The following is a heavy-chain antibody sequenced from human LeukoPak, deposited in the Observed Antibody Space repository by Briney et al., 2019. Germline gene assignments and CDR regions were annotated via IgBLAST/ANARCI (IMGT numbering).Heavy chain of an antibody. CDR2: ISYDGSNK. V-gene: IGHV3-30*18. CDR3: AKDRLLWFGDSRDYYYGMDV. D-gene: IGHD3-10*01. J-gene: IGHJ6*02. CDR1: GFTFSSYG. Sequence: GGSLRPSCAASGFTFSSYGMHWVRQAPGKGLEWVAVISYDGSNKYYADSVKGRFTISRDNSKNTLYLQMNSLRAEDTAVYYCAKDRLLWFGDSRDYYYGMDVWGQGTTVTVSS.